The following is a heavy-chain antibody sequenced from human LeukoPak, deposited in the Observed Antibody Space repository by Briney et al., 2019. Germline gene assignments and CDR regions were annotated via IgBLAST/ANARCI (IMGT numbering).Heavy chain of an antibody. CDR2: ITSDGIST. J-gene: IGHJ4*02. D-gene: IGHD4-17*01. Sequence: GGSLRLSCAASGFTFSGTWMHWVRQPPGKGLVWVARITSDGISTTYAESVKGRFTISRDNAKNTLYLQMNSLRAKDTAVYYCARDLSRLTTVQYWGQGTLVTVSS. CDR3: ARDLSRLTTVQY. V-gene: IGHV3-74*03. CDR1: GFTFSGTW.